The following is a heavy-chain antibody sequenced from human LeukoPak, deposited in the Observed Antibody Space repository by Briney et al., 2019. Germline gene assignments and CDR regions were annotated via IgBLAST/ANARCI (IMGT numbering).Heavy chain of an antibody. CDR2: IYYSGST. J-gene: IGHJ4*02. V-gene: IGHV4-30-4*01. D-gene: IGHD3-22*01. CDR3: AREVIPYYYDSSGYYNY. CDR1: GGSISSGDYY. Sequence: SETLSLTCTVSGGSISSGDYYWSWIRQPPGKGLEWIGYIYYSGSTYYNPSLKSRVTISVDTSKNQFSLKLSSVTAADTAVYYCAREVIPYYYDSSGYYNYWGQGTLVTVSS.